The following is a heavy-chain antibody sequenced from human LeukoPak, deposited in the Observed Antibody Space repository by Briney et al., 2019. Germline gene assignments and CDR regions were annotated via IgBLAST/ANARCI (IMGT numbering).Heavy chain of an antibody. CDR1: GDSVSSNTAS. CDR2: TYYRSRWYY. V-gene: IGHV6-1*01. J-gene: IGHJ4*02. CDR3: ARDFDY. Sequence: SQTLSLTCDISGDSVSSNTASWNWIRQSPSRGLDWLGRTYYRSRWYYDYAVSVKSRITINPDTSKNQFPLHLNSVTPEDTAVYYCARDFDYWGQGTLVTVSS.